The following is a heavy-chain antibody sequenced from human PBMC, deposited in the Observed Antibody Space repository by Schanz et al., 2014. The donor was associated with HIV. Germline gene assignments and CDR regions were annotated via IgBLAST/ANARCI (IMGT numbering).Heavy chain of an antibody. CDR2: INPSSGGT. V-gene: IGHV1-2*02. CDR3: ARDLVDSSTWYDAFDI. J-gene: IGHJ3*02. CDR1: GYTFTGYY. D-gene: IGHD6-13*01. Sequence: QVQLVQSGAEVKKPGASVKVSCKASGYTFTGYYMHWVRQAPGQGLEWMGWINPSSGGTNYAQKFQGRVTMTRDTSISTAYMEVRSLRSDDTALYFCARDLVDSSTWYDAFDIWGQGTKVTVSS.